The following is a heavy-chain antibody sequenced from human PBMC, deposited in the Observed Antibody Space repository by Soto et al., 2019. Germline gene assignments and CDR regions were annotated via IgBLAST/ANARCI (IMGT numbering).Heavy chain of an antibody. CDR2: IIPIFGTA. CDR3: ARGRYSSSWYGWFDP. J-gene: IGHJ5*02. D-gene: IGHD6-13*01. V-gene: IGHV1-69*13. Sequence: ASVNVSCKSSGGTFSSYAISWVRQAPGQGLECMGGIIPIFGTANYAQKFQGRVTITADESTSTAYMELSSLRSEDTAVYYCARGRYSSSWYGWFDPWGQGTLVTVSS. CDR1: GGTFSSYA.